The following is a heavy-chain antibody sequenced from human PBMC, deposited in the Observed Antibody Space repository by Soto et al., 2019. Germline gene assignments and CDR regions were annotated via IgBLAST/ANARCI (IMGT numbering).Heavy chain of an antibody. D-gene: IGHD6-19*01. CDR1: GFSLSTSGMC. Sequence: SGPTLVNPTQTLTLTCTFSGFSLSTSGMCVSWIRQPPGKALEWLALIDWDDDKYYSTSLKTRLTISKDTSKNQVVLTMTNMDPVDTATYYCARTLAVAGEYYYYYGMDVWGQGTTVTVSS. CDR3: ARTLAVAGEYYYYYGMDV. V-gene: IGHV2-70*01. J-gene: IGHJ6*02. CDR2: IDWDDDK.